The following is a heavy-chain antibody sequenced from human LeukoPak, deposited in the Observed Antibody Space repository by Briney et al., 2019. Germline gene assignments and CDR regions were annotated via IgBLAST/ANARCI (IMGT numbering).Heavy chain of an antibody. CDR2: VNRDGSET. J-gene: IGHJ6*02. CDR3: ARNNGMDV. Sequence: GGSLRLSCAASGFTFSSYSMNWVRQAPGRGPEWVANVNRDGSETYYLDSVKGRFTISKDNAKNSLYLQTNSLRAEDTALYHCARNNGMDVWGQGTTVIVSS. V-gene: IGHV3-7*03. CDR1: GFTFSSYS.